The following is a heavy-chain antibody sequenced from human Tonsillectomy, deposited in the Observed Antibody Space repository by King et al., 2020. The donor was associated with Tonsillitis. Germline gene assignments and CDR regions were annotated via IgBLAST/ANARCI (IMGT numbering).Heavy chain of an antibody. V-gene: IGHV1-2*02. J-gene: IGHJ6*02. CDR3: AGAKGYRSSRDGMDV. CDR1: GYTFTDHN. CDR2: IIPNSGAT. D-gene: IGHD6-13*01. Sequence: QLVQSGAEVKKPGASVKVSCKASGYTFTDHNIHWVRQAPGQGLEWMGWIIPNSGATNYAQKFLGRVTMTRDTSSSTINMEVSRLTSDDTAVYYCAGAKGYRSSRDGMDVWGQGTTVT.